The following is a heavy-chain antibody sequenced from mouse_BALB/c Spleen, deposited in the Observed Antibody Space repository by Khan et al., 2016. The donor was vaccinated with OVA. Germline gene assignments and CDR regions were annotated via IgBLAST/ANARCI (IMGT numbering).Heavy chain of an antibody. CDR1: GYTFTNYW. CDR2: IYPSDSYT. D-gene: IGHD1-1*01. CDR3: TREGTTVDAMDY. J-gene: IGHJ4*01. Sequence: QVQLQQPGAELVRPGTSVKLSCKASGYTFTNYWINWVKQRPGQGLEWIGNIYPSDSYTNYNPKFKDKATLTVDKSSSTAYIQFSSPTSEDSAVYYCTREGTTVDAMDYWGQGTSVTVSS. V-gene: IGHV1-69*02.